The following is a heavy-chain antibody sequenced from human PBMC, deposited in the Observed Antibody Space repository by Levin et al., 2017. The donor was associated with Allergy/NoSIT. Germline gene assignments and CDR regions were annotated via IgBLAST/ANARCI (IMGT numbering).Heavy chain of an antibody. V-gene: IGHV4-38-2*02. CDR3: ARENGLAAPGAKYLDS. J-gene: IGHJ4*02. CDR2: IFHRGTT. D-gene: IGHD6-25*01. CDR1: GYSISNGYD. Sequence: SETLSLTCTISGYSISNGYDWGWIRQPPGKGLEWIGNIFHRGTTYYNPSLQSRVTISVDTSKNQISLKLRSVTAADTAVYYCARENGLAAPGAKYLDSWGQGTLVTVSS.